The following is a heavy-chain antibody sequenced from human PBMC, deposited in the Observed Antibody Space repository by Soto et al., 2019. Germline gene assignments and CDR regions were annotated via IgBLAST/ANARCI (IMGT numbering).Heavy chain of an antibody. CDR2: INPSGGST. V-gene: IGHV1-46*01. D-gene: IGHD3-22*01. CDR1: GYTFTSYY. CDR3: ARVGVREYGSIVMGTYYYYYCMDV. J-gene: IGHJ6*02. Sequence: ASVKVSCKASGYTFTSYYMHWVRQAPGQGLEWMGIINPSGGSTSYAQKFQGRVTMTRDTSTSTVYMELSSLRSEDTAVYHCARVGVREYGSIVMGTYYYYYCMDVWGQGTTVTVSS.